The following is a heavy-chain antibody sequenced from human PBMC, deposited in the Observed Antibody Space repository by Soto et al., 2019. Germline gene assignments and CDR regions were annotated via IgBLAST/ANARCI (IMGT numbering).Heavy chain of an antibody. CDR1: GLGVRNNY. Sequence: EVRLEESGGGLIQPGGSLRLSCTAYGLGVRNNYMSWVRQAPGMGREWVSVIYNDGTTYYADSVKGRFTLSRDTSKNTLSLQMDSLRAEDTAVYYCVRPLPSGRNYGMDVWGQGTTVTVSS. CDR2: IYNDGTT. V-gene: IGHV3-53*01. D-gene: IGHD3-10*01. J-gene: IGHJ6*02. CDR3: VRPLPSGRNYGMDV.